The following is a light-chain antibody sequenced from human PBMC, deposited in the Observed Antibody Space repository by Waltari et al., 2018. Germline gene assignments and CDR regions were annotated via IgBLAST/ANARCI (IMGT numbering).Light chain of an antibody. Sequence: DIQMTQSPSSLSASIGDRVTISCRASQFVSSYLNWFQQKPGKAPKLLIYATASLQSGVPSRFSGAGAGTDFTLTISSLQPDDFATYYCQQSYTSPPTFGQGTNVEIK. CDR2: ATA. J-gene: IGKJ1*01. CDR3: QQSYTSPPT. V-gene: IGKV1-39*01. CDR1: QFVSSY.